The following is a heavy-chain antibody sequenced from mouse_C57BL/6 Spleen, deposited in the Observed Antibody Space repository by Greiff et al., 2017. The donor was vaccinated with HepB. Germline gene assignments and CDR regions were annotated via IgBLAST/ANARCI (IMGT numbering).Heavy chain of an antibody. V-gene: IGHV1-69*01. J-gene: IGHJ1*03. CDR3: ARGYYGTRYFDG. CDR2: IDPSDSYT. CDR1: GYTFTSYW. D-gene: IGHD1-1*01. Sequence: QVQLQQPGAELVMPGASVKLSCKASGYTFTSYWMHWVKQRPGQGLEWIGEIDPSDSYTNYNQKFKGRSTLTVDKSSSTAYMQLSSLTSEDSAVYYGARGYYGTRYFDGWGTGTTVTVSS.